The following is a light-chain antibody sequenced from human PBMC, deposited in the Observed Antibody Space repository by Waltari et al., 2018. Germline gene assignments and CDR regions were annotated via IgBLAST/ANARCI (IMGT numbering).Light chain of an antibody. CDR1: SGHSTNI. J-gene: IGLJ3*02. CDR2: VNSDSSH. CDR3: QTGGHGTWV. V-gene: IGLV4-69*01. Sequence: QLVLTQSPSASASLGASVKLTCTLSSGHSTNIIAWLQQQPEKGPRYLMNVNSDSSHNKGDGIPVRFSGSSSGAERYLTISSLQSEDEADYYCQTGGHGTWVFGGGTRLTVL.